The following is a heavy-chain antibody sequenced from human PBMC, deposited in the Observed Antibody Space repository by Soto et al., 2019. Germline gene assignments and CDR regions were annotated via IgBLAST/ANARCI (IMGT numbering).Heavy chain of an antibody. D-gene: IGHD6-6*01. CDR1: GYTFTDYY. J-gene: IGHJ4*02. Sequence: QVQLVQSGAEGKMPGASVKVSCKASGYTFTDYYVHWVRQAPGQGLEWVAWINPKTGSTHYAQKFQGRVTMTRDTSINTAYMEVTSLTSDDTAVYYCARTPESAHHDYWGQGTLVTVAS. V-gene: IGHV1-2*02. CDR3: ARTPESAHHDY. CDR2: INPKTGST.